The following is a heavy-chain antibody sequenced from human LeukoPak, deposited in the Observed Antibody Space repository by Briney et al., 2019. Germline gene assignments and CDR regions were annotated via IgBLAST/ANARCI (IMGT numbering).Heavy chain of an antibody. Sequence: PSETLSLTCAVYSGSFSGYYWTWFRQPPGKGLEWIGEINHSWGTKYNPSLKSRVTISVDTSKNHLSLNLNSVTAADTAVYYCASEPNYDILTGYENWFDPWGQGTLVTVSS. D-gene: IGHD3-9*01. V-gene: IGHV4-34*01. CDR2: INHSWGT. CDR3: ASEPNYDILTGYENWFDP. CDR1: SGSFSGYY. J-gene: IGHJ5*02.